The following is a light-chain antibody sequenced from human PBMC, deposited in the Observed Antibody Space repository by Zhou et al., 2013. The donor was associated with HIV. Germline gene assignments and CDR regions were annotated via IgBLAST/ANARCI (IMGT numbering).Light chain of an antibody. CDR1: QSVSSSY. V-gene: IGKV3D-20*02. J-gene: IGKJ5*01. CDR3: QQRSSWPIT. Sequence: EIVLTQSPGTLSLSPGERATLFCRASQSVSSSYIAWYQQKPGQAPRLLIHGAFSRATGIPDRFSGSGSGTDFTLTISRLEPEDLAVYYCQQRSSWPITFGQGTRLE. CDR2: GAF.